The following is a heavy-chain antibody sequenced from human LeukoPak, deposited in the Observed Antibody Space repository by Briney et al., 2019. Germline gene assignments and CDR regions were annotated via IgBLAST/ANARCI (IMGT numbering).Heavy chain of an antibody. Sequence: EGSLRLSCAASGFTFSSYAMSWVRQAPGKGLEWVSAISGSGGSTYYADSVKGRFTISRDNSKNTLYLQMNSLRAEDTAVYYCAKGASRSGSYYNGFDYWGQGTLVTVSS. J-gene: IGHJ4*02. V-gene: IGHV3-23*01. CDR1: GFTFSSYA. D-gene: IGHD3-10*01. CDR3: AKGASRSGSYYNGFDY. CDR2: ISGSGGST.